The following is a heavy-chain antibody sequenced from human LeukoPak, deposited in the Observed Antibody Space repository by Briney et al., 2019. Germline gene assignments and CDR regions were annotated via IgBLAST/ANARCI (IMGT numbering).Heavy chain of an antibody. J-gene: IGHJ4*02. CDR1: GGSFSGYY. D-gene: IGHD6-19*01. V-gene: IGHV4-34*01. CDR3: ARCIAVAGTEDYFDY. CDR2: INHSGST. Sequence: SETLSLTCAVYGGSFSGYYWSWIRQPPGKGLEWIGEINHSGSTNYNPSLKSRVTISVDTPKNQFSLKLSSVTAADTAVYYCARCIAVAGTEDYFDYWGQGTLVTVSS.